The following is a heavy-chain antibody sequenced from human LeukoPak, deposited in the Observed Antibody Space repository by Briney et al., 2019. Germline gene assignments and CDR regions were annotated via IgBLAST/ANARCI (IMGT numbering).Heavy chain of an antibody. J-gene: IGHJ4*02. CDR3: ASRKGSGWDFDY. CDR2: INHSGST. Sequence: NSSETLSLTCAVYGASFSGYYWSWIRQPPGKGLEWIGEINHSGSTNYNPSLKSRVTISVDTSKNQFSLKLSSVTAADTAVYYCASRKGSGWDFDYWGQGTLVTVSS. CDR1: GASFSGYY. V-gene: IGHV4-34*01. D-gene: IGHD6-19*01.